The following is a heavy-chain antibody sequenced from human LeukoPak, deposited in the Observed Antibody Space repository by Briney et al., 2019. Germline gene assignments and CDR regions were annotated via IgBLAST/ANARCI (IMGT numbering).Heavy chain of an antibody. CDR3: ARVGYSSPADY. D-gene: IGHD6-13*01. V-gene: IGHV1-18*01. Sequence: SVKVSCKASGYTFFSYNINWVRQAPGHGLEWMGWISAYNGNTDHAQKFQGRVTMTRDTSISTAYMELSRLRSDDTAVYYCARVGYSSPADYWGQGTLVTVSS. J-gene: IGHJ4*02. CDR1: GYTFFSYN. CDR2: ISAYNGNT.